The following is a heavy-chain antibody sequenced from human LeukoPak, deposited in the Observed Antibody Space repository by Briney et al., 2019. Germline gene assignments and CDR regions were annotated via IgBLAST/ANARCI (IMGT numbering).Heavy chain of an antibody. Sequence: SVKVSCKASGYTFTGYYMHWVRQAPGQGLEWMGGIIPNFGTANYAHKFQGRVTITTDKSTSTAYMQLSSLRSEDTAVYYCAGRGIAYSYDSSGYNDAFDTWGQGTMVTVSS. J-gene: IGHJ3*02. D-gene: IGHD3-22*01. CDR3: AGRGIAYSYDSSGYNDAFDT. CDR1: GYTFTGYY. V-gene: IGHV1-69*05. CDR2: IIPNFGTA.